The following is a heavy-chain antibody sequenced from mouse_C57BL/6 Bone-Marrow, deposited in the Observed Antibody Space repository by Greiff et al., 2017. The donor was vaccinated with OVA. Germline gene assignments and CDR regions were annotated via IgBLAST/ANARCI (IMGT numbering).Heavy chain of an antibody. CDR3: ASSGSSHWYFDV. D-gene: IGHD1-1*01. V-gene: IGHV1-50*01. Sequence: QVQLQQPGAELVKPGASVKLSCKASGYTFTSYWMQWVKQRPGQGLEWIGEIDPSDGYTNYNQKFKGKATLTVDTSSSTAYMQLSSLTSEDSAVYFCASSGSSHWYFDVWGTGTTVTVSS. J-gene: IGHJ1*03. CDR1: GYTFTSYW. CDR2: IDPSDGYT.